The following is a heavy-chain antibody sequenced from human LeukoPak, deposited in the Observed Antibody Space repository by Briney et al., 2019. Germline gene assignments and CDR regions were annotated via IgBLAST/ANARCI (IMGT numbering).Heavy chain of an antibody. Sequence: GGSLRLSCAASGFTFSSCAMSWVRQAPGKGLEWVSTIIDSGNSIYYADSVEGRFTISRDNSRDTLYLQMDSLRAGDTAVYYCAKDPIFSGSYGVFDSWGQGTLVTVSS. V-gene: IGHV3-23*01. CDR1: GFTFSSCA. CDR2: IIDSGNSI. CDR3: AKDPIFSGSYGVFDS. J-gene: IGHJ4*02. D-gene: IGHD1-26*01.